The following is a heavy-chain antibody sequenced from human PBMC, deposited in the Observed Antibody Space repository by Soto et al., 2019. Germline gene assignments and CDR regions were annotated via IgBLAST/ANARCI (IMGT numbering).Heavy chain of an antibody. J-gene: IGHJ6*02. CDR1: GYTFTSYY. CDR3: ARGTGHYDFWPDYYGMDV. Sequence: GASVKVSCKASGYTFTSYYMHWVRQAPGQGLEWIGIINPSGGSTSYAQKFQGRVTMTRDTSTSTVYMELSSLRSEDTAVYYCARGTGHYDFWPDYYGMDVWGQGTTVTVSS. V-gene: IGHV1-46*01. D-gene: IGHD3-3*01. CDR2: INPSGGST.